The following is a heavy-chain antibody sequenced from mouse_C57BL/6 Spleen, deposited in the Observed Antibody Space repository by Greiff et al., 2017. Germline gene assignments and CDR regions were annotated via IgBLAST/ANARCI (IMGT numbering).Heavy chain of an antibody. J-gene: IGHJ2*01. Sequence: EVKLVESGAELVRPGASVKLSCTASGFNIKDYYMHWVKQRPEQGLEWIGRIDPEDGDTEYAPKFQGKATLTVDTSSSTAYMELHSLTSEDSAVYFCARSIYYFDYWGQGTTLTVSS. CDR3: ARSIYYFDY. V-gene: IGHV14-1*01. CDR1: GFNIKDYY. CDR2: IDPEDGDT.